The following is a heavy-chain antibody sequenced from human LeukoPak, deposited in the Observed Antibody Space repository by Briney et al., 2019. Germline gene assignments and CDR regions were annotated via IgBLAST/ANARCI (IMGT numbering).Heavy chain of an antibody. J-gene: IGHJ5*02. CDR1: GGSISSSSYY. Sequence: PSETLSLTCTVSGGSISSSSYYWGWIRQPPGKGLEWIGSIYYSGSTYYNPSLKSRVTISVDTSKNQFSLKLSSVTAADTAVYYCARLYLHGDWFDPWGQGTLVTVSS. CDR3: ARLYLHGDWFDP. CDR2: IYYSGST. V-gene: IGHV4-39*01. D-gene: IGHD3-3*02.